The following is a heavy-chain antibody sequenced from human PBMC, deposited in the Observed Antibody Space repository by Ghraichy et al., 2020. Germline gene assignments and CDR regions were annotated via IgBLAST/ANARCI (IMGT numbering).Heavy chain of an antibody. V-gene: IGHV6-1*01. J-gene: IGHJ5*02. CDR2: TYYRSKWYN. D-gene: IGHD6-19*01. CDR3: ARVHRPATYSSGWYLGNNWFDP. Sequence: SQTLSLTCAISGDSVSSNSAAWNWIRQSPSRGLEWLGRTYYRSKWYNDYAVSVKSRITINPDTSKNQFSLQLNSVTPEDTAVYYCARVHRPATYSSGWYLGNNWFDPWGQGTLVTVSS. CDR1: GDSVSSNSAA.